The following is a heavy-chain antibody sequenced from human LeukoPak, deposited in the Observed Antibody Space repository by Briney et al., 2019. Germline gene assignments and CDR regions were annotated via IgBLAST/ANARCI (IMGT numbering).Heavy chain of an antibody. CDR3: ARSDGYGLVGI. V-gene: IGHV4-4*07. J-gene: IGHJ3*02. Sequence: PSETLSLTCTVSGGSISSYYWSWIRQPPGEGLEWIGRIYTSGSTDYNPSLRSRVTISVDTSKNQFSLRLSSVTAADTAVYYCARSDGYGLVGIWGQGTMVTVSS. D-gene: IGHD3-10*01. CDR1: GGSISSYY. CDR2: IYTSGST.